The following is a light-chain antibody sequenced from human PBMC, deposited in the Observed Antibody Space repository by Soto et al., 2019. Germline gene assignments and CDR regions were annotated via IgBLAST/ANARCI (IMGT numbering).Light chain of an antibody. CDR2: DAI. J-gene: IGKJ3*01. Sequence: EIVLTQSPATLSLSPGERATLSCRASQSVSTFVAWYQQRPGQPPRVLIRDAIRRAPGIPARFSGSGSGTDFTLTISRLEPEDSALYYCQQRSNWPPIFTFGPGTTVEIK. CDR1: QSVSTF. CDR3: QQRSNWPPIFT. V-gene: IGKV3-11*01.